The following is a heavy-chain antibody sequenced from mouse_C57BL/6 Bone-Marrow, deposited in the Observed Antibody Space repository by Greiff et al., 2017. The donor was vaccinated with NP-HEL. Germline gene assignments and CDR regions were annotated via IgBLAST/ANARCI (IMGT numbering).Heavy chain of an antibody. CDR1: GFTFSNSW. V-gene: IGHV6-3*01. CDR2: IRLKSDNYAT. Sequence: DVQLQESGGGLVQPGGSMKLSCVASGFTFSNSWMNWVRQSPEKGLEWVAQIRLKSDNYATHYAESVKGRFTISRDDSKSSVYLQMNNLRAEDTGIYYCSWGSSDYWGQGTTLTVSS. D-gene: IGHD4-1*01. J-gene: IGHJ2*01. CDR3: SWGSSDY.